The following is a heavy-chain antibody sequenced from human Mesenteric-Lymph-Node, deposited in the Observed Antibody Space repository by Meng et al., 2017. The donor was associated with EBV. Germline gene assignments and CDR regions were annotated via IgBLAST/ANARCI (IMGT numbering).Heavy chain of an antibody. V-gene: IGHV4-39*07. J-gene: IGHJ4*02. CDR1: GASISNTIYY. CDR3: ARGDLGETYFDY. Sequence: LEEAGPGLVRPSEPLSLTCTVSGASISNTIYYWGWIRQPPGKGLEWIGTMFYSGSTYYNSSLKSRLTMSVDTSKNHFSLKVRSVTAADTAVYYCARGDLGETYFDYWGQGTLVTVSS. CDR2: MFYSGST. D-gene: IGHD2-21*02.